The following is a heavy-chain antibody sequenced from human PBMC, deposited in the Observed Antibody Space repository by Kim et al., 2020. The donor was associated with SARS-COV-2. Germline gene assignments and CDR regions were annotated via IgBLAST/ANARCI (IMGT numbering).Heavy chain of an antibody. CDR2: IYYSGST. J-gene: IGHJ3*02. Sequence: SETLSLTCTVSGGSVSSGSYYWSWIRQPPGKGLEWIGYIYYSGSTNYNPSLKSRVTISVDTSKNQFSLKLSSVTAADTAVYYCARDQAVAGRDAFDIWGQGTMVTVSS. D-gene: IGHD6-19*01. V-gene: IGHV4-61*01. CDR1: GGSVSSGSYY. CDR3: ARDQAVAGRDAFDI.